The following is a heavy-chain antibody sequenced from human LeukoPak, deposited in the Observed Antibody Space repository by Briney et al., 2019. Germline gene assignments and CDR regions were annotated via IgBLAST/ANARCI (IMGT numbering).Heavy chain of an antibody. V-gene: IGHV3-74*01. CDR3: ARSNGGEDS. J-gene: IGHJ4*02. CDR2: IVNDGSTT. CDR1: GFTFSNYW. D-gene: IGHD3-16*01. Sequence: GGSLRLSCAASGFTFSNYWMYWVRQAPGKGLVWVSLIVNDGSTTTYADSVKGRCTISRDNAKSTLFLQMNSLRAEDTAVYFCARSNGGEDSWGQGTLVTVSS.